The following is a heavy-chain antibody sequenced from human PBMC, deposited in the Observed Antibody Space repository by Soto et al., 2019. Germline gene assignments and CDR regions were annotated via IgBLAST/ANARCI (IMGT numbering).Heavy chain of an antibody. J-gene: IGHJ4*02. CDR3: ASTYSGYDLEIPYSDY. Sequence: PGGSLRLSCAASGFTFSLYNMNWVRQAPGKGLEWVSSISSSSTYIHYADSVKGRFTISRDNAKNSLYLQMNSLRAEDTAVYYCASTYSGYDLEIPYSDYWGQGSLVTGSS. CDR2: ISSSSTYI. V-gene: IGHV3-21*01. D-gene: IGHD5-12*01. CDR1: GFTFSLYN.